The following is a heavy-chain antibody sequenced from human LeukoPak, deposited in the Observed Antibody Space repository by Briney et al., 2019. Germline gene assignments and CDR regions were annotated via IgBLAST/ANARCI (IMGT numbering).Heavy chain of an antibody. Sequence: SPSETLSLTRAVDGASFSGSYWSWLRPPAGKGLEWIGRLSSSGTTSYNTSLKSRVTMSVDTSTNQLSLNLTSLTAADTAVYYCAREVSGSDYYRAYDYWGQGTLVTVSS. V-gene: IGHV4-59*10. J-gene: IGHJ4*02. CDR1: GASFSGSY. D-gene: IGHD3-3*01. CDR3: AREVSGSDYYRAYDY. CDR2: LSSSGTT.